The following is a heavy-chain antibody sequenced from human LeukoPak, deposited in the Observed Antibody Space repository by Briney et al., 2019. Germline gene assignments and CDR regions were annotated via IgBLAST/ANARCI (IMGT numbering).Heavy chain of an antibody. CDR1: GGSISSGSYY. V-gene: IGHV4-61*02. D-gene: IGHD5-18*01. Sequence: PSETLSLTCTVSGGSISSGSYYWSWIRQPAGKGLEWIGRIYTSGSTNYSPSLKSRVTISVDTSKNQFSLKLSSVTAADTAVYYCARDEYSYGYGYWGQGTLVTVSS. CDR2: IYTSGST. CDR3: ARDEYSYGYGY. J-gene: IGHJ4*02.